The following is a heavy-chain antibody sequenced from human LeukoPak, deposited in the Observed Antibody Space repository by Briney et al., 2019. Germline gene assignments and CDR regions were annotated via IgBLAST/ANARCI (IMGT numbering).Heavy chain of an antibody. D-gene: IGHD3-22*01. J-gene: IGHJ3*02. Sequence: SETLSLTCAVYGGSFSGYYWSWIRQPPGKGLEWIGEINHSGSTNYNPSLKSRVTISVDTSKNQFSLKLSSVTAADTAVYYCARGHHYYDSSGYRDAFDIWGQGTMVTVSS. V-gene: IGHV4-34*01. CDR2: INHSGST. CDR3: ARGHHYYDSSGYRDAFDI. CDR1: GGSFSGYY.